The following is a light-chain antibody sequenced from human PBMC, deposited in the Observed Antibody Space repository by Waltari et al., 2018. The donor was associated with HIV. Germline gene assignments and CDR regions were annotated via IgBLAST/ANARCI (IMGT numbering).Light chain of an antibody. CDR1: SSNVGGDDL. J-gene: IGLJ1*01. CDR3: CSCPRSGIRYV. V-gene: IGLV2-23*02. CDR2: EVT. Sequence: QSALTQPASVSGSPGQSITISCTGTSSNVGGDDLVSWYQQHPGEAPTLIIYEVTKRPSGVSNRFSGSKSGNTASLTISGLQAEDEADYYCCSCPRSGIRYVFGTGTKVTVL.